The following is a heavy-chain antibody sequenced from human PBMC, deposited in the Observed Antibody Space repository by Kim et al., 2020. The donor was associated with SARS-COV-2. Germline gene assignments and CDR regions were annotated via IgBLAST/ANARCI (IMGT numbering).Heavy chain of an antibody. V-gene: IGHV3-30-3*01. D-gene: IGHD3-10*01. CDR3: ARAASGSFYSPPDY. CDR2: ISYDGSNK. Sequence: GSLRLSCAASGFTFSSYAMHWVRQAPGKGLEWVAVISYDGSNKYYADSVKGRFTISRDKSKNTLYLQMNSLRTEDTAVYHCARAASGSFYSPPDYWGQGSLVTVSS. CDR1: GFTFSSYA. J-gene: IGHJ4*02.